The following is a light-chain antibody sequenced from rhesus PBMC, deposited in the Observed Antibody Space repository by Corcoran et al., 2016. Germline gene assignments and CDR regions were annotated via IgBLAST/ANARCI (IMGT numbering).Light chain of an antibody. V-gene: IGKV1-74*01. CDR2: KAS. CDR1: EHMNNY. CDR3: QHGSCSPWT. Sequence: DIQMTQSPSSLSASVGDRVTITCRASEHMNNYLMWYQQKQGKAPKHLIYKASTLQSGVPSRFSGSGSGTVYTFTISGLQSEDVATYYCQHGSCSPWTFGQGTKVAIK. J-gene: IGKJ1*01.